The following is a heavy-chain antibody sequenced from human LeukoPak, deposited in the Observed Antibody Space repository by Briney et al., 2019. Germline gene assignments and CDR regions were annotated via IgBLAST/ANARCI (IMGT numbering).Heavy chain of an antibody. CDR1: GGSISSSSYY. V-gene: IGHV4-39*01. CDR2: IYYSGST. D-gene: IGHD3-22*01. CDR3: ARHGLVVVYYFDH. J-gene: IGHJ4*02. Sequence: SETLSLTCTVSGGSISSSSYYWGWIRQPPGKGLEWIGSIYYSGSTYYNPSLKSRVTISVDTSKNQFSLKLSSVTAADTAVYYCARHGLVVVYYFDHWGQGTLVTVSS.